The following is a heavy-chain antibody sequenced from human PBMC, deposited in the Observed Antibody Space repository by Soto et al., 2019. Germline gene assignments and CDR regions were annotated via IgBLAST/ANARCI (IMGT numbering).Heavy chain of an antibody. CDR2: ISAYNGDT. D-gene: IGHD4-4*01. CDR1: GYTFTNHG. V-gene: IGHV1-18*04. Sequence: ASVNVSCKTSGYTFTNHGVNWVRQAPGQGLEWMGWISAYNGDTDYAQKFQDRVTMTIDTSTNTVFMELRSLRSDDTAVYYCARDLDYSTSICAYWGQGTPVTVSS. J-gene: IGHJ4*02. CDR3: ARDLDYSTSICAY.